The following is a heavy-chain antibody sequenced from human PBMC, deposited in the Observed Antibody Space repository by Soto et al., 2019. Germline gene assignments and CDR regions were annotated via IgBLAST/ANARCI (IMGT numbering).Heavy chain of an antibody. D-gene: IGHD3-3*01. V-gene: IGHV1-2*04. CDR1: GYTFTGYY. J-gene: IGHJ6*02. CDR3: ARDRPYYDFWSGYRGYYYGMDV. CDR2: INPNSGGT. Sequence: ASVKVSCKASGYTFTGYYMHWVRQAPGQGLEWMGWINPNSGGTNYAQKFQGWVTMTRDTSISTAYMELSRLRSDDTAVYYCARDRPYYDFWSGYRGYYYGMDVWGQGTTVTVSS.